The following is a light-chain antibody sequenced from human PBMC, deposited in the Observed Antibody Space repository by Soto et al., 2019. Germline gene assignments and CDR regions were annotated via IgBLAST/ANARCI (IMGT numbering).Light chain of an antibody. CDR2: GAS. CDR1: QSVSNNY. Sequence: EMVLTQSPGTLSLSPGERATLSCRASQSVSNNYLAWYQQKPGQAPRLLIYGASNRATGIPDRFSGSGSGTDFTLTISRLEPEDFAVYYCQQCGSSPWTFGQGTKVDIK. CDR3: QQCGSSPWT. V-gene: IGKV3-20*01. J-gene: IGKJ1*01.